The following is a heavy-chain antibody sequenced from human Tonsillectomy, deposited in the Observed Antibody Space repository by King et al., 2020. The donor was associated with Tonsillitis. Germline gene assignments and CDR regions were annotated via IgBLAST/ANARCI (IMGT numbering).Heavy chain of an antibody. Sequence: VQLVESGGGVVQPGRSLRLSCAASGFTFNSYGMHWVRQAPGKGLEWVAVISYDGSEKKYADSVKGRFTVSRDNSKNTLYLQMNSLRPEDTAVYYCAKESGGSGSSDYWGRGTLVTVSS. D-gene: IGHD3-22*01. CDR1: GFTFNSYG. CDR3: AKESGGSGSSDY. J-gene: IGHJ4*02. CDR2: ISYDGSEK. V-gene: IGHV3-30*18.